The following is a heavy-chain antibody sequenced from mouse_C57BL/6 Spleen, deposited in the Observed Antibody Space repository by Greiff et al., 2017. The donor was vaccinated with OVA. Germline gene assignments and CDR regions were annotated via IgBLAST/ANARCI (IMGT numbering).Heavy chain of an antibody. V-gene: IGHV14-4*01. Sequence: EVQLQQSGAELVRSGASVKLSCTASGFNIKDDYMHWVKQRPEQGLEWIGWIDPENGDTEYASKFQGKATITADTSSNTAYLQLSSLTSEDTAVYYCTNYDYGYYAMDYWAQGTPVTVSS. CDR3: TNYDYGYYAMDY. CDR2: IDPENGDT. CDR1: GFNIKDDY. D-gene: IGHD2-4*01. J-gene: IGHJ4*01.